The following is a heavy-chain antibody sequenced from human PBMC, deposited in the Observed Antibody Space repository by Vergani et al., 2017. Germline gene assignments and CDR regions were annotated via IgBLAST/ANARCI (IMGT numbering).Heavy chain of an antibody. CDR2: IYSGGGT. CDR3: ARVPINDFLFDD. D-gene: IGHD2-2*01. V-gene: IGHV3-53*02. J-gene: IGHJ4*02. Sequence: EVQLVETGGGLIQPGGSLRLFCAASGFTVSSNYMSWVRQARGKGLEWVSVIYSGGGTYYADSVKGRFTISRDNSKNTLYLQMNSLRAEDTAVYYCARVPINDFLFDDWGQGTLVTVSS. CDR1: GFTVSSNY.